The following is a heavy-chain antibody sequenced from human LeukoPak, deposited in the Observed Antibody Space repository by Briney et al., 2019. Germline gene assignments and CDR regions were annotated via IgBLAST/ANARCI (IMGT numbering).Heavy chain of an antibody. D-gene: IGHD6-6*01. V-gene: IGHV3-30-3*01. CDR1: GFTFSSYA. CDR3: ARDTSIAALVRPSLGY. J-gene: IGHJ4*02. CDR2: ISYDGSNK. Sequence: PGGSLRLSCAASGFTFSSYAMHWVRQAPGKGLEWVAVISYDGSNKYYADSVKGRFTISRDNSKNTLYLQMNSLRAEDTAVYYCARDTSIAALVRPSLGYWGQGTLVTVSS.